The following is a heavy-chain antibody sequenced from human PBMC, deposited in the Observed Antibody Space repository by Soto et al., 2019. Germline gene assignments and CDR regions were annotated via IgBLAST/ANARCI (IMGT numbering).Heavy chain of an antibody. CDR2: LNPDSTNT. CDR3: GRAMRDPILTAY. D-gene: IGHD3-16*01. Sequence: QVHLVQSGPEVKQPGASVKVSCRTSGYTFTNYDIGWVRQATGQGPEWMGRLNPDSTNTGYEQKFQGRVTRARDTSTGTAYMEPNSLTSEETGTYDWGRAMRDPILTAYWGQGSVIIVS. V-gene: IGHV1-8*01. CDR1: GYTFTNYD. J-gene: IGHJ4*02.